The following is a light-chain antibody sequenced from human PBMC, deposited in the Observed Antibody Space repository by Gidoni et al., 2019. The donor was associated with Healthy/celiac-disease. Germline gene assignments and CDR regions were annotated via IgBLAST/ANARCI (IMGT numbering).Light chain of an antibody. Sequence: SYELTQPPSVSVSPGQTARSTCSGGELGDKYACWYQQKTGQSPVLVIYQDSKGPSGSPERFSGSNSWNTATLTIRGTQAMDEADYYGQAWDSSTEVFGGGTKLTVL. V-gene: IGLV3-1*01. J-gene: IGLJ2*01. CDR3: QAWDSSTEV. CDR2: QDS. CDR1: ELGDKY.